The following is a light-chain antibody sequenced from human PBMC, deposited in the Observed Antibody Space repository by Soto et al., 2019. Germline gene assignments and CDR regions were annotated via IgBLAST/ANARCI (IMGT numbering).Light chain of an antibody. CDR3: MQSTQLTPT. CDR2: EVS. V-gene: IGKV2D-29*02. J-gene: IGKJ5*01. CDR1: QSLLHITGETL. Sequence: DVVTTQTPLSLSVAPGQRASISCKSSQSLLHITGETLLFWYLQKQGQSPQLXXYEVSTRVSGVPDRFSGSGSGTDGTIELSRVEKDDGCIYDGMQSTQLTPTFGQGTRLEI.